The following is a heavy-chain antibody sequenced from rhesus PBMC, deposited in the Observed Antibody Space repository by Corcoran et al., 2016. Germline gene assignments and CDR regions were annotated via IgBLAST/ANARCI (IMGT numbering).Heavy chain of an antibody. V-gene: IGHV4-80*01. D-gene: IGHD3-34*01. Sequence: QVQLQESGPGLVKPSETLSLTCAVSGGSLSSYWWSWSRQPPGQGLEWVGEINGKSGSPTYNPALLILVTLSKDASKNQLSLKLSSVTAAGTAVFYCARCPLGFFDYWGQGVLVTVSS. CDR1: GGSLSSYW. CDR2: INGKSGSP. J-gene: IGHJ4*01. CDR3: ARCPLGFFDY.